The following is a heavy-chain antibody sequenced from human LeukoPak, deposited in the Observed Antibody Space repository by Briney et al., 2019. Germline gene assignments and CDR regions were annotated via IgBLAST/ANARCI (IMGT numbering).Heavy chain of an antibody. J-gene: IGHJ4*02. CDR2: IIPIFGTA. CDR3: ARAPYYYDSSGYYCEGYFDY. V-gene: IGHV1-69*13. Sequence: SVKVSCKASGGTFSSYAISWVRQAPGQGLEWMGGIIPIFGTANYAQKFQGRVTVTADESTSSAYMELSSLRSEDTAVYYCARAPYYYDSSGYYCEGYFDYWGQGTLVTVSS. CDR1: GGTFSSYA. D-gene: IGHD3-22*01.